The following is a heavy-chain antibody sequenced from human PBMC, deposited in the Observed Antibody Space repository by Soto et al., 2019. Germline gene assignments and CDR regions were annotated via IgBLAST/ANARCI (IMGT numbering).Heavy chain of an antibody. CDR2: IYHSGST. CDR1: GGSISSGGYS. CDR3: ARSKSTMTKWDYFDY. Sequence: QLQLQESGSGLVKPSQTLSLTCAVSGGSISSGGYSWSWIRQPPGKGLEWIGYIYHSGSTYYNPSLKSRVTISVDRSKNQFSLKLSSVTAADTAVYYCARSKSTMTKWDYFDYWGQGTLVTVSS. D-gene: IGHD3-22*01. V-gene: IGHV4-30-2*01. J-gene: IGHJ4*02.